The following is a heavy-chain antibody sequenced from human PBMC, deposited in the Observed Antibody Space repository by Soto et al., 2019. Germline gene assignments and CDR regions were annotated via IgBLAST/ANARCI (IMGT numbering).Heavy chain of an antibody. D-gene: IGHD6-6*01. V-gene: IGHV1-69*06. CDR1: GGTTSSYA. J-gene: IGHJ6*02. CDR2: IIPIFGTT. Sequence: QVQLVQSGAEVKKPGSSVKVSCKASGGTTSSYAISWVRQAPGPGLEWMGGIIPIFGTTNYAQKFQGRVMITADKSTDTVYMEVSSLRSEDTAVYYCAGYWPRDSSSFSRLYYGMAVWGQGTTVTVSS. CDR3: AGYWPRDSSSFSRLYYGMAV.